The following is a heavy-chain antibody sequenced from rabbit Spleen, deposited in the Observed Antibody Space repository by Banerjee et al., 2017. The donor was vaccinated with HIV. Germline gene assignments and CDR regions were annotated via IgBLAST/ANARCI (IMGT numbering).Heavy chain of an antibody. V-gene: IGHV1S40*01. Sequence: QSLEESGGGLVKPGASLTLTCKASGFSFNEFSFNGGYDMCWVRQAPGKGLEWVACAVAGSSDSTYSATWAKGRFTISKTSSTTVTLQMTSLTVTDTATYFCARDASTSFSTYGMDLWGPGTLVTVS. CDR3: ARDASTSFSTYGMDL. CDR2: AVAGSSDST. J-gene: IGHJ6*01. CDR1: GFSFNEFSFNGGYD. D-gene: IGHD8-1*01.